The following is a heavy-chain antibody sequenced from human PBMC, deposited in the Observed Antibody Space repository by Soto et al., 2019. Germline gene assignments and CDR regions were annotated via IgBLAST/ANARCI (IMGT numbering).Heavy chain of an antibody. CDR1: GGSFSGYY. D-gene: IGHD3-10*01. CDR2: INHSVST. Sequence: SETLSLTYDVYGGSFSGYYWSWIRQPPGKGLEWIGEINHSVSTNNNPSLKSRVTISADTSKNQFSLKLSSVTAADTAVYYCARGRMMVRGYFDYWGQGALVTVS. CDR3: ARGRMMVRGYFDY. V-gene: IGHV4-34*01. J-gene: IGHJ4*02.